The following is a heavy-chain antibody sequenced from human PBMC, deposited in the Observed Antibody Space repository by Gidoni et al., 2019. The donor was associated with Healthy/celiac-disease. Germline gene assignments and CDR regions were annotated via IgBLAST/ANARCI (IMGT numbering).Heavy chain of an antibody. J-gene: IGHJ5*02. V-gene: IGHV5-51*01. Sequence: EVQLVQSGAEVKNPGESLKISCNGSGYSFTSYWLGWVRQMPGKGMEWMGIIYPGDSDTRYSPSFQGQVTISADKSSSTAYLQWSSLKASDTAMYYCASGVGRPGNWFDPWGQGTLVTVSS. D-gene: IGHD1-26*01. CDR3: ASGVGRPGNWFDP. CDR1: GYSFTSYW. CDR2: IYPGDSDT.